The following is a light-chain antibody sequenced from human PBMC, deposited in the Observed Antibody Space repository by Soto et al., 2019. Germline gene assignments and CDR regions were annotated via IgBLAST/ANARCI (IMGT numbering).Light chain of an antibody. V-gene: IGLV2-14*01. CDR3: ASYARGSTLVV. Sequence: ALAQPASVSGSPGQSITISCTGTSNDIGLYNYVSWYQQHPGKAPKLIIYVVSSRPSGISNRFSASKSGNTASLTISGLQAEDEADYYCASYARGSTLVVFGGGTKVTVL. J-gene: IGLJ2*01. CDR2: VVS. CDR1: SNDIGLYNY.